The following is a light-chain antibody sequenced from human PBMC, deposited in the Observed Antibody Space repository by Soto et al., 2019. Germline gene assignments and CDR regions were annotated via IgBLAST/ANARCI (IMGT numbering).Light chain of an antibody. Sequence: QTVVTQEPSFSVSPGRTVTLTCGLRSGSVSTGYYPSWYQQTPGQAPRTLIYNTDKRSSVVPDRFSGSILGNRAALTITGAQADDECDYYCALYMGGGVWVIGGGTKLTVL. J-gene: IGLJ3*02. V-gene: IGLV8-61*01. CDR3: ALYMGGGVWV. CDR2: NTD. CDR1: SGSVSTGYY.